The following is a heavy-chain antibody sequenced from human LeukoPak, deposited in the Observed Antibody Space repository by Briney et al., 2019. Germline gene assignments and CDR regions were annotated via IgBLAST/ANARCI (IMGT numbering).Heavy chain of an antibody. D-gene: IGHD4-17*01. V-gene: IGHV3-23*01. CDR2: IGSDGST. Sequence: GGSLRLSCAASGFSFTDYALSWVRQAPGKGLEWVSGIGSDGSTHHAESVKGRFAISRDNSKSTLYLQMNSLRAEDTALYYCGKDLHYYGANDVWGQGTTVTVSS. J-gene: IGHJ6*02. CDR3: GKDLHYYGANDV. CDR1: GFSFTDYA.